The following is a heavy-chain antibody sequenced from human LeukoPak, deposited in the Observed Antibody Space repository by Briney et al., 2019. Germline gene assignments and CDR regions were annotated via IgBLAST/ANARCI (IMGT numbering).Heavy chain of an antibody. CDR1: GGSISSYY. V-gene: IGHV4-30-4*08. CDR2: IYYSGST. Sequence: SETLSLTCTVSGGSISSYYWSWIRQPPGKGLEWIGYIYYSGSTYYNPSLKSRVTISVDTSKNQFSLKLSSVTAADTAVYYCARAGRYFDWFLDYWGQGTLVTVSS. J-gene: IGHJ4*02. D-gene: IGHD3-9*01. CDR3: ARAGRYFDWFLDY.